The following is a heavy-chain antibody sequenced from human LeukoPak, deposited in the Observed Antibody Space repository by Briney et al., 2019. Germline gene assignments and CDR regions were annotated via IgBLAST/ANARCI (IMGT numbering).Heavy chain of an antibody. CDR1: GGTFSSYA. J-gene: IGHJ4*02. CDR2: IIPIFGTA. Sequence: ASVKVSCKASGGTFSSYAISWVRQAPGQGLEWMGGIIPIFGTANYAQKFQGRVTITTDESTSTAYMELSSLRSEDTAVYYCATSRGGYNLFDYWGQGTLVTVSS. D-gene: IGHD5-24*01. CDR3: ATSRGGYNLFDY. V-gene: IGHV1-69*05.